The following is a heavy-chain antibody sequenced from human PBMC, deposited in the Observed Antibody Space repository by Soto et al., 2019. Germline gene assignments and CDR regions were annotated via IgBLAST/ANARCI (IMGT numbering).Heavy chain of an antibody. Sequence: QVQLVQSGAEVKKPGSSVKVSCKASGGTFSSYTISWVRQAPGQGLEWMGRIIPILGIANYAQKFQGRVTITADKSTSTAYMELSSLRSEDTAVYYCARDSQSDGYYVADAFDIWGQGTMVTVSS. D-gene: IGHD4-17*01. CDR1: GGTFSSYT. CDR3: ARDSQSDGYYVADAFDI. J-gene: IGHJ3*02. V-gene: IGHV1-69*08. CDR2: IIPILGIA.